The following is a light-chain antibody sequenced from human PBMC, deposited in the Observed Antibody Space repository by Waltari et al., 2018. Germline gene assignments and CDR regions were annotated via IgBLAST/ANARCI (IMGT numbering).Light chain of an antibody. Sequence: DIVMTHSPDSMAVALGGRATINCKCSQSDLYSSNNKNYLAWYQQKPGPPSKLVIYWASTREAGVPDRFSGSGSGTDFTLTINSLQAEDVAVYYCQQYYNTPFTFAPGTKVEFK. CDR1: QSDLYSSNNKNY. CDR2: WAS. CDR3: QQYYNTPFT. J-gene: IGKJ3*01. V-gene: IGKV4-1*01.